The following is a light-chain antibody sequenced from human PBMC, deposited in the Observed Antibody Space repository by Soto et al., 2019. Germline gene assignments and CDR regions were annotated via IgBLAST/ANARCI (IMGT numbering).Light chain of an antibody. CDR2: DAS. CDR1: QSVYSQ. Sequence: EIVLTQSPGTLSLSPGERATLSCRASQSVYSQLAWYQQKPGQGPRLLIYDASTLERGVPSRFSGSGSGTEFTLIISNLQPDDFATYYCQQFKDYVWTFGQGTKV. J-gene: IGKJ1*01. CDR3: QQFKDYVWT. V-gene: IGKV3-11*01.